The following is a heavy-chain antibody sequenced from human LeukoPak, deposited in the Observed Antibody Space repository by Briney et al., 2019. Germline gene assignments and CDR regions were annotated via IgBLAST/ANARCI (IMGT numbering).Heavy chain of an antibody. CDR3: ARDPRSGYSSGWYSY. V-gene: IGHV1-18*01. J-gene: IGHJ4*02. D-gene: IGHD6-19*01. CDR2: ISAYNGNT. Sequence: GASVKVSCKASGYTFTSYGISWVRQAPGQGLEWMGWISAYNGNTNYAQKLQGRVTVTTDTSTSTAYMEPRSLRSDDTAVYYCARDPRSGYSSGWYSYWGQGTLVTVSS. CDR1: GYTFTSYG.